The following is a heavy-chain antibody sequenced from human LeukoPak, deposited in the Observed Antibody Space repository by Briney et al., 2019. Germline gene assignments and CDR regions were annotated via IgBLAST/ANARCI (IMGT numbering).Heavy chain of an antibody. CDR2: IKQDGIEK. D-gene: IGHD6-19*01. CDR3: ARYGNGAWLGHYAFDM. Sequence: PGGSLRLSCAASGFTLSNHWMIWVRQAPGKGLECVANIKQDGIEKYYLDSVKGRFTISRDNAKNSVYLQMNSLRVEDTAVYYCARYGNGAWLGHYAFDMWGQETMVTVSS. V-gene: IGHV3-7*01. J-gene: IGHJ3*02. CDR1: GFTLSNHW.